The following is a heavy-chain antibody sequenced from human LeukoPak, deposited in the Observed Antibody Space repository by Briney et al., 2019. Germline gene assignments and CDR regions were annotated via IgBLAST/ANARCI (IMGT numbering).Heavy chain of an antibody. D-gene: IGHD6-13*01. J-gene: IGHJ4*02. Sequence: ASVKVSCKVSGYTLTELSMHWVRQAPGKGLEWMGWINPNSGGTNYAQKFQGRVTMTRDTSISTAYMELSRLRSDDTAVYYCARDDKLRAAAGHYWGQGTLVTVAS. CDR3: ARDDKLRAAAGHY. V-gene: IGHV1-2*02. CDR1: GYTLTELS. CDR2: INPNSGGT.